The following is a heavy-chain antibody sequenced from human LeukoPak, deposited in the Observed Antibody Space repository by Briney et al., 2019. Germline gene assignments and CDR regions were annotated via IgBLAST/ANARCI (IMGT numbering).Heavy chain of an antibody. CDR3: AKVGGGYPVRTGTTGTRRHDAFDI. CDR2: ISGSGGST. J-gene: IGHJ3*02. CDR1: GFTFSSYA. D-gene: IGHD1-1*01. Sequence: PGGSLRLSCAASGFTFSSYAMSWVRQAPGKGLEWVSAISGSGGSTYYADSVKGRFTISRDNSKNTLYLQMNSLRAEDTAVYYCAKVGGGYPVRTGTTGTRRHDAFDIWGQGTMVTVSS. V-gene: IGHV3-23*01.